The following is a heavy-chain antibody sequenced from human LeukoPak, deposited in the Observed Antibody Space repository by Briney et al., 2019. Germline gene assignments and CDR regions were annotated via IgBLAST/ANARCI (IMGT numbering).Heavy chain of an antibody. V-gene: IGHV3-23*01. J-gene: IGHJ4*02. D-gene: IGHD5-12*01. Sequence: GGSLRLSCAASGFTSGYTFSSYAMSWVRQAPGKGLEWVSAISGAGGNTYYVASVKGRFTISRDNSRNTLYLQMNSLRAEDTAVYYCAKDRLGVPGSGYEDYWGQGTLVTVSS. CDR2: ISGAGGNT. CDR1: GFTSGYTFSSYA. CDR3: AKDRLGVPGSGYEDY.